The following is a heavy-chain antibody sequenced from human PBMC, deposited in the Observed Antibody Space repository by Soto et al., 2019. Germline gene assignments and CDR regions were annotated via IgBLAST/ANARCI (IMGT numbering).Heavy chain of an antibody. V-gene: IGHV3-30*18. CDR2: TSYDGSN. Sequence: QVQLAESGGGVVQPGRSLRLSCAASGFTFSTYGMHWVRQTPGKGLEWVAVTSYDGSNHYVDSVKGRFTISRDNSKNTAYLQLNSLRAEDTAVYYCAKSSSRGDLLFDYWGQGPLVTVSS. CDR3: AKSSSRGDLLFDY. J-gene: IGHJ4*02. D-gene: IGHD4-17*01. CDR1: GFTFSTYG.